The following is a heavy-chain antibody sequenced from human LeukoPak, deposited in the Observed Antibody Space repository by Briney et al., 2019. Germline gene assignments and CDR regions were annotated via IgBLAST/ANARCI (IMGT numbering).Heavy chain of an antibody. CDR3: ARASDSSGYYDLDY. CDR1: GGSISTYY. D-gene: IGHD3-22*01. J-gene: IGHJ4*02. Sequence: TSETLSLTCTVSGGSISTYYWSWIRQPPGKGLEWIGYIFSRGSSNYSPSLKSRVTISVDTSKNQFSLKLSSVTAADTAVYYCARASDSSGYYDLDYWGQGTLVTVSS. CDR2: IFSRGSS. V-gene: IGHV4-59*01.